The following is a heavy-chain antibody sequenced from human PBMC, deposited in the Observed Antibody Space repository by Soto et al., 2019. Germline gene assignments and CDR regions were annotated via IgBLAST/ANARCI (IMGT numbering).Heavy chain of an antibody. J-gene: IGHJ6*02. CDR3: ARGNTVVTLFVGMDV. CDR1: GDSVSSNSAA. V-gene: IGHV6-1*01. D-gene: IGHD2-15*01. Sequence: PSQTLSLTCVISGDSVSSNSAAWNWIRQSPSRGLEWLGRTYYRSKWYNDYAVSVKSRITINPDTSKNQFSLQLNSVTPEDTALYYCARGNTVVTLFVGMDVWGQGTTVTVSS. CDR2: TYYRSKWYN.